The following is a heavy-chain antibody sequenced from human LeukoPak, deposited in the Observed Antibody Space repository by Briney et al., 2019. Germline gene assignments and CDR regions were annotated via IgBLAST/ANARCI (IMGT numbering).Heavy chain of an antibody. CDR2: NIPIFNTS. Sequence: SVKVSCKASGLTFSSYAVTWVRQAPGQGLEWIGGNIPIFNTSVYAQKFQGRVTITTDESTTTGYMELSSLTSDDTAVYYCAKVSVPFLEWLSPRIYYFDYWGQGTLVTVSS. CDR3: AKVSVPFLEWLSPRIYYFDY. V-gene: IGHV1-69*05. D-gene: IGHD3-3*01. CDR1: GLTFSSYA. J-gene: IGHJ4*02.